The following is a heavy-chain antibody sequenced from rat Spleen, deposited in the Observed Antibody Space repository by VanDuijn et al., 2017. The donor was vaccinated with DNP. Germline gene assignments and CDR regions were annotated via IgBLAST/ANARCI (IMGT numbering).Heavy chain of an antibody. V-gene: IGHV7-7*01. CDR3: ARYNSGFDY. J-gene: IGHJ2*01. CDR1: GFTFTDFY. D-gene: IGHD4-3*01. CDR2: IRNKANSYTT. Sequence: EVKLLESGGGLVQPGGSMRLSCAASGFTFTDFYMNWIRQPAGKAPEWLGFIRNKANSYTTEYNPSVKGRFTISRDNTQNMLYLQMNTLRAEDTATYYCARYNSGFDYWGQGVMVTVSS.